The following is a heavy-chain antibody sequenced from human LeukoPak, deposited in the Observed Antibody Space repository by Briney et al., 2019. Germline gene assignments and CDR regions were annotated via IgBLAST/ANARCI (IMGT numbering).Heavy chain of an antibody. CDR2: IYHNGST. CDR3: ARQYRPLGVSFDP. D-gene: IGHD7-27*01. J-gene: IGHJ5*02. Sequence: SETLSLTCAVSGYSISSDYYWGWIRQPPGKGLKWIGNIYHNGSTYYNPSLKSRVTISVDTSKNQFSLKLNSVTAADTAVYYCARQYRPLGVSFDPWGQGTLVTVSS. CDR1: GYSISSDYY. V-gene: IGHV4-38-2*01.